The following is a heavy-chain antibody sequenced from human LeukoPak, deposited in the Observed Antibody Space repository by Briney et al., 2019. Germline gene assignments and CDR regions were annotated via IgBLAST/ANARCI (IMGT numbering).Heavy chain of an antibody. Sequence: GGSLRLSCEASGFTFSSYAMTWVRQAPGKGLEWVSAISASGGSTHYADSVKGRFTISRGSSKNTLSLQMNSLRAEDTALYYCAKGSSAWYGWFDPWGQGTLVTVSS. CDR1: GFTFSSYA. V-gene: IGHV3-23*01. CDR2: ISASGGST. D-gene: IGHD6-19*01. CDR3: AKGSSAWYGWFDP. J-gene: IGHJ5*02.